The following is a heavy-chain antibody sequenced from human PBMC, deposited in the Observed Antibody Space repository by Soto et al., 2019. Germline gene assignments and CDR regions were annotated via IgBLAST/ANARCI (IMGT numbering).Heavy chain of an antibody. CDR2: IYTSGST. J-gene: IGHJ6*02. V-gene: IGHV4-4*07. D-gene: IGHD6-19*01. CDR1: GGSISSYY. Sequence: QVQLQESGPGLVKPSETLSLTCTVSGGSISSYYWSWIRQPAGKGLEWIGRIYTSGSTNYNPSLKSRVTMSVDTSKNQFSLKMSSVTAADTAVYYCARETVAGTRYYYYGMDVWGQGTTVTVSS. CDR3: ARETVAGTRYYYYGMDV.